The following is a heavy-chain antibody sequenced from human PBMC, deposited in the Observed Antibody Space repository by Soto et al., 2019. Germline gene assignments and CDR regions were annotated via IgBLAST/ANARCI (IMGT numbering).Heavy chain of an antibody. D-gene: IGHD2-2*01. CDR2: IIPILGIA. Sequence: QVQLVQSGAEVKKPGSSVKVSCKASGGTFSSYTISWVRQAPGQGLEWMGRIIPILGIANYAQKFQGRVTITADKSTSTAYMELSSLRSEDTAVYYCASVCGSTSCYESIFGSYFDLWGRGTLVTVSS. CDR1: GGTFSSYT. V-gene: IGHV1-69*02. J-gene: IGHJ2*01. CDR3: ASVCGSTSCYESIFGSYFDL.